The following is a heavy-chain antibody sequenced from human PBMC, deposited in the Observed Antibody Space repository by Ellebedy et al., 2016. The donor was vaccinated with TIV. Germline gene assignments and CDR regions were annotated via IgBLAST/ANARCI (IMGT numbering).Heavy chain of an antibody. CDR3: ARAYSSYDYHWFDP. CDR2: ISHDASRK. D-gene: IGHD3-16*01. J-gene: IGHJ5*02. V-gene: IGHV3-30-3*01. Sequence: GGSLRLXXAASGFMFRGSWMSWVRQAPGEGLEWVAVISHDASRKYYADSVKGRFSISRDNSKNTLYLQMDSLRPEDTALYYCARAYSSYDYHWFDPWGQGILVTVSS. CDR1: GFMFRGSW.